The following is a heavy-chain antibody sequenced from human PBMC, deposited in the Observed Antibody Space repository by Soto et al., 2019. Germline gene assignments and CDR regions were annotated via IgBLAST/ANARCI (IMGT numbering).Heavy chain of an antibody. CDR3: AINPVTPLNYFDY. J-gene: IGHJ4*02. D-gene: IGHD4-17*01. CDR2: ISGSGGST. Sequence: EVQLLESGGGLVQPGGSLRLSCAASGFTFSSYAMSWVRQAPGKGLEWVSAISGSGGSTYYADSVKGRFTISRDNSKNTLYLQINSLRAEDTAVSYCAINPVTPLNYFDYWGQGTLVTVSS. CDR1: GFTFSSYA. V-gene: IGHV3-23*01.